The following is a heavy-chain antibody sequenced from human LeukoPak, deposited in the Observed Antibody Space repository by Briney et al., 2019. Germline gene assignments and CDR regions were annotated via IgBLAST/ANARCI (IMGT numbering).Heavy chain of an antibody. CDR1: GYTFTSYY. J-gene: IGHJ4*02. CDR2: INPSGGGT. D-gene: IGHD3-10*01. CDR3: ARDGSGVWFDY. Sequence: ASVKVSCKASGYTFTSYYTHWVRQAPGQGLEWMGIINPSGGGTSYAQKFQGRVTITADESTSTAYMELSSLRSEDTAVYYCARDGSGVWFDYWGQGTLVTVSS. V-gene: IGHV1-46*01.